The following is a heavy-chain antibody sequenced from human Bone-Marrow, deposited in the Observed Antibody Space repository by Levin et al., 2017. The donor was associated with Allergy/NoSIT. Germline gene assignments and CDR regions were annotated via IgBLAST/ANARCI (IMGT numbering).Heavy chain of an antibody. Sequence: GESLKISCTGSGYSFSSFWIGWVRQMPGKGLEWVGIIYPGDSETRYSPSFQGQVPLSADKSISTAYLQWRSLRASDTAMYYCARIGYYNSWSGSRGFDYWGQGTLVTVSS. V-gene: IGHV5-51*01. CDR2: IYPGDSET. J-gene: IGHJ4*02. D-gene: IGHD3-3*01. CDR1: GYSFSSFW. CDR3: ARIGYYNSWSGSRGFDY.